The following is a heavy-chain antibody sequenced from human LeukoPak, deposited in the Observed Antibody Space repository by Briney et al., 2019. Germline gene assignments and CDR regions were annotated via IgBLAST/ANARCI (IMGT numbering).Heavy chain of an antibody. Sequence: SETLSLTCTVSGGSISSYYWSWIRQPPGKGLEWIGYIYYSGSTNYNPSLKSRVTISVDTSKNQFSLKLSSVTAADTAVYYCARSIVGYDYVWGSHRYSFDYWGQGTLVTVSS. CDR1: GGSISSYY. CDR2: IYYSGST. D-gene: IGHD3-16*02. CDR3: ARSIVGYDYVWGSHRYSFDY. J-gene: IGHJ4*02. V-gene: IGHV4-59*01.